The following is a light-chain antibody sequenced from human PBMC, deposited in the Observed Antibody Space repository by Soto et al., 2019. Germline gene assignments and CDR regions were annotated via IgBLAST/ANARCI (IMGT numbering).Light chain of an antibody. CDR2: DAS. J-gene: IGKJ4*01. CDR3: QQYDNLPLT. Sequence: IQMTQSPSSLSASVGDRVTITCQASQDITNYLNWYQQKPGKAPRLLFYDASNLETGVPSRFSGSGFGTDFTFTISSLQPEDSATYYCQQYDNLPLTFGGGTKVDIK. V-gene: IGKV1-33*01. CDR1: QDITNY.